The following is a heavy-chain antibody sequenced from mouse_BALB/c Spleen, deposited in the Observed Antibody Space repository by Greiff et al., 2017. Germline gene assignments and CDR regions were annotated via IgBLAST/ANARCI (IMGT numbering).Heavy chain of an antibody. V-gene: IGHV5-4*02. CDR2: ISDGGSYT. D-gene: IGHD2-2*01. J-gene: IGHJ4*01. CDR1: GFTFSDYY. Sequence: EVKLMESGGGLVKPGGSLKLSCAASGFTFSDYYMYWVRQTPEKRLEWVATISDGGSYTYYPDSVKGRFTISRDNAKNNLYLQMSSLKSEDTAMYYCARGARGYDEIYYAMDYWGQGTSVTVSS. CDR3: ARGARGYDEIYYAMDY.